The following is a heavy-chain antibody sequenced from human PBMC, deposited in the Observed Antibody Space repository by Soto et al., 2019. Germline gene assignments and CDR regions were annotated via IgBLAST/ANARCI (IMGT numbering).Heavy chain of an antibody. J-gene: IGHJ4*02. CDR2: IRSKAFGGTT. CDR1: GFTFGDYT. V-gene: IGHV3-49*03. Sequence: GGSLRLSCTASGFTFGDYTMSWFRRAPGKGLEWVGFIRSKAFGGTTDYAASVKGRFTISRDDSKSIAYLQMNSLKPDDTPIYYCAGDAPRHYSDTSGPQTGYWGRGTLVTVSS. CDR3: AGDAPRHYSDTSGPQTGY. D-gene: IGHD3-22*01.